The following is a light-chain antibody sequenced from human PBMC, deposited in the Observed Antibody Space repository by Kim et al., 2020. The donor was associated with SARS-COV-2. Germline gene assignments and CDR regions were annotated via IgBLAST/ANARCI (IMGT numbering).Light chain of an antibody. Sequence: EIVLTQSPATLSLSPGERATLSCRASRSVSSYLAWYQQKPGQAPRLLIYDASNRATGIPARFSGSGSGTDFTLTISSLEPEDFAVYYCQQRSNWLYTFGQGTKLEI. CDR3: QQRSNWLYT. CDR1: RSVSSY. J-gene: IGKJ2*01. CDR2: DAS. V-gene: IGKV3-11*01.